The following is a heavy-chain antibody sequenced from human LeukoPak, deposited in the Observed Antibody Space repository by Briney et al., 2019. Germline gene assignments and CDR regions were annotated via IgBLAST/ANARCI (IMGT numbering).Heavy chain of an antibody. CDR3: ARRTYYYDSSGYYQGDAFDI. J-gene: IGHJ3*02. V-gene: IGHV1-2*02. CDR1: GYTFTGYY. D-gene: IGHD3-22*01. Sequence: ASVKVSSKASGYTFTGYYMHWVRQAPGQGLEWMGWINPNSGGTNYAQKFQGRVTMTRDTSISTAYMELSRLRSDDTAVYYCARRTYYYDSSGYYQGDAFDIWGQGTMVTVSS. CDR2: INPNSGGT.